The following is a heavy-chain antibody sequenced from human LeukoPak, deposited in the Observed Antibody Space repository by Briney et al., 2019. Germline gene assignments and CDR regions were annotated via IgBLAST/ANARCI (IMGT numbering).Heavy chain of an antibody. D-gene: IGHD3-3*01. Sequence: SETLSLTCTVSGGSISSSSYYWGWIRQPPGKGLEWIGSIYYSGSTYYNPSLKSRVTISVDTSKNQFSLTLSPVTAADTAVYYCATQPSITIFGVVIIRWFDPWGRGTLVAVSS. CDR3: ATQPSITIFGVVIIRWFDP. J-gene: IGHJ5*02. CDR1: GGSISSSSYY. V-gene: IGHV4-39*01. CDR2: IYYSGST.